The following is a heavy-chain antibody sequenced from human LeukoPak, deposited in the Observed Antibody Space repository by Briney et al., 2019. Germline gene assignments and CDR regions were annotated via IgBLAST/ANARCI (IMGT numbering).Heavy chain of an antibody. V-gene: IGHV3-48*01. Sequence: GGSLRLSCAASGFTFSSYSMNWVRQAPGKGLEWVSYISSSSSTIYYADSVKGRFTISRDNAKNSLYLQMNSLRAEDTAVYYCARVTAAGIYYFDYWGQGTLVTVSS. J-gene: IGHJ4*02. D-gene: IGHD6-13*01. CDR3: ARVTAAGIYYFDY. CDR1: GFTFSSYS. CDR2: ISSSSSTI.